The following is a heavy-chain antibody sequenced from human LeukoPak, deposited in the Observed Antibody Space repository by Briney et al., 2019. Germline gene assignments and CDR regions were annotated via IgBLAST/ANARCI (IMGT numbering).Heavy chain of an antibody. J-gene: IGHJ4*02. V-gene: IGHV1-46*01. Sequence: ASVKVSCKASGYTFTNYYMHWVRQAPGQGLDWMGFINPSGGSTRYAQNFQGRVTMTRDTSTSTIYVELSSLRSEDTAVYYCARDPRGNSVYVFDYWGQGTLVTVSS. CDR3: ARDPRGNSVYVFDY. CDR2: INPSGGST. CDR1: GYTFTNYY. D-gene: IGHD5/OR15-5a*01.